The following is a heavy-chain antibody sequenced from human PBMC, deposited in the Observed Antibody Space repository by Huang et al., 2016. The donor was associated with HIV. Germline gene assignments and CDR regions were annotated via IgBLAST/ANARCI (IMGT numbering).Heavy chain of an antibody. J-gene: IGHJ6*02. D-gene: IGHD3-22*01. CDR2: ISTNGRLM. CDR1: GFMFSDYY. V-gene: IGHV3-11*01. Sequence: QGRLVESGGAVVKPGGSLRLSCAASGFMFSDYYLNWIRQVPGKGVEVISLISTNGRLMYYADSGRGRFTISRDNAKNSVFRQMTSLRVEDTAVYYCARDISSHFDTTSYTFDYGLDLWGQGTTVTVSS. CDR3: ARDISSHFDTTSYTFDYGLDL.